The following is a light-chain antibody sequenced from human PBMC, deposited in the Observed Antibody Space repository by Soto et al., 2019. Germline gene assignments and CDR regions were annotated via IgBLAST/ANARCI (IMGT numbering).Light chain of an antibody. Sequence: QSVLTQPRSVSGSPGQSVTISCTGTNSDVGGYNYVSWYKQHTGKAPKLMIYDVTKRPSGVPDRFSGSKSGNTASLTISGLQAEDEAYYYCCSYAGTYTYVFGTGTKLTVL. CDR3: CSYAGTYTYV. CDR2: DVT. V-gene: IGLV2-11*01. J-gene: IGLJ1*01. CDR1: NSDVGGYNY.